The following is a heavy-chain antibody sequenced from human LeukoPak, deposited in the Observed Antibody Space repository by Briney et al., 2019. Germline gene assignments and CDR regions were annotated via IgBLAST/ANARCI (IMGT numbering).Heavy chain of an antibody. D-gene: IGHD3-10*01. CDR2: ISAYNGNT. CDR3: ARLWFGELQNWFDP. J-gene: IGHJ5*02. V-gene: IGHV1-18*01. Sequence: GASVKVSCKASGYTFTSYGISWVRQAPGQGLEWMGWISAYNGNTNYAQKLQGRVTMTTDTSTSTAYMELRSLRSDDTAVYYCARLWFGELQNWFDPWGQGTLVTVSS. CDR1: GYTFTSYG.